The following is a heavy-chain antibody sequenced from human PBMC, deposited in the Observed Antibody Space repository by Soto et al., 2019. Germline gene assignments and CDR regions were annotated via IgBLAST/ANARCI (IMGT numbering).Heavy chain of an antibody. D-gene: IGHD5-18*01. V-gene: IGHV1-18*01. Sequence: QAQLVQSGAEVKKPGASVKVSCKASGYTFYSHSISWVRQAPGXXXEWMGRISADNGNTKYAQKFRGRVTMTTDTSTSTVYMELRXXRSDDTAVYYCARCIQQDYYYGMDVWGQGTTVTVSS. CDR1: GYTFYSHS. CDR3: ARCIQQDYYYGMDV. CDR2: ISADNGNT. J-gene: IGHJ6*02.